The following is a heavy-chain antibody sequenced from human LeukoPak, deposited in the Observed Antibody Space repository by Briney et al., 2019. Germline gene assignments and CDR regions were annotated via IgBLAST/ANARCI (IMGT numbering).Heavy chain of an antibody. J-gene: IGHJ4*02. CDR3: ARQAQDGLRYFDWLLWGVVVGY. V-gene: IGHV4-38-2*01. CDR1: GYSISSGYY. Sequence: PSETLSLTCAVSGYSISSGYYWGWIRQPPGKGLEWIGSIYHSGSTYYNPSLKSRVTISVDTSKNQFSLKLSSVTAADTAVYYCARQAQDGLRYFDWLLWGVVVGYWGQGTLVTVSS. D-gene: IGHD3-9*01. CDR2: IYHSGST.